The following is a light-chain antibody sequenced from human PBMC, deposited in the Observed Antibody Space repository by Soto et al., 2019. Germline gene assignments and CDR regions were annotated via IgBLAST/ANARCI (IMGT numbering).Light chain of an antibody. CDR1: QSISSH. CDR2: AAS. CDR3: QQSHSAPLT. Sequence: QMTQSPSSLFASVEDRVTITCRASQSISSHLNWYQQKVGQTPRLLIYAASTLQSEVPPRFSGSGSGTEFTLTISGLQREDFATYYCQQSHSAPLTFGGGTKIQI. J-gene: IGKJ4*01. V-gene: IGKV1-39*01.